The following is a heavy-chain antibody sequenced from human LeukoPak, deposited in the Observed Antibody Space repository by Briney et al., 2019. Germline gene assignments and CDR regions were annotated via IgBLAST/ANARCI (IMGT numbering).Heavy chain of an antibody. Sequence: GRSLRLSCAASGFTFDDYAMHWVRQAPGKGLEWVSGISWNSGSIGYADSVKGRFTISRDNAKNSLYLQMNSLRAEDTALYYCAKDMDDILTGWDYWGQGTLVTVSS. CDR2: ISWNSGSI. CDR3: AKDMDDILTGWDY. V-gene: IGHV3-9*01. CDR1: GFTFDDYA. J-gene: IGHJ4*02. D-gene: IGHD3-9*01.